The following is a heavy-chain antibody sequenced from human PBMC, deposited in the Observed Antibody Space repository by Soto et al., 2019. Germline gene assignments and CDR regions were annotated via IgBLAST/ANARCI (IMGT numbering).Heavy chain of an antibody. CDR3: ATVVVVAATAEYFQH. Sequence: ESGGGVVQPGRSLRLSCAASGFTFSSYGMHWVRQAPGKGLEWVAVIWYDGSNKYYADSVKGRFTISRDNSKNTLYLQMNSPRAEDTAVYYCATVVVVAATAEYFQHWGQGTLVTVSS. D-gene: IGHD2-15*01. CDR2: IWYDGSNK. V-gene: IGHV3-33*01. J-gene: IGHJ1*01. CDR1: GFTFSSYG.